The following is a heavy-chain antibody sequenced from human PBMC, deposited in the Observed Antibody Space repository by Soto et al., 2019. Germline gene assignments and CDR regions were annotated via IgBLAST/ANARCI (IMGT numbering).Heavy chain of an antibody. CDR2: MNPNSGNT. J-gene: IGHJ4*02. Sequence: QAQLVQSGAEVKKPGASVKVSCKASGYTFTGYDINWVRQATGQGLEWMGWMNPNSGNTGYAQNFQGRVTMTRDNYITTAYMELTSLRDDDSAVYYCAGDKVGTTGIDFWGQGTLVTVSS. D-gene: IGHD1-1*01. V-gene: IGHV1-8*01. CDR3: AGDKVGTTGIDF. CDR1: GYTFTGYD.